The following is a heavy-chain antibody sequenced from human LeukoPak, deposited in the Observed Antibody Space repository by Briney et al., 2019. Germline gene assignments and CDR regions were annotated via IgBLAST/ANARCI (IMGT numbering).Heavy chain of an antibody. J-gene: IGHJ3*02. CDR1: GGSISSYY. CDR3: AREYSDFWSGYSADVFDI. Sequence: SETLSLTCTVSGGSISSYYWSWIRQPAGKGLEWIGHIYTSGSTDYNPSLKSRVTISVDTSKNQFSLKVSSVTAADTAVYYCAREYSDFWSGYSADVFDIWGQGTMVTVSS. CDR2: IYTSGST. V-gene: IGHV4-4*07. D-gene: IGHD3-3*01.